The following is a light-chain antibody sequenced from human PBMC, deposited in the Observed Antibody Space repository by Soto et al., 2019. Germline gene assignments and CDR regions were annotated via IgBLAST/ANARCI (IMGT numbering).Light chain of an antibody. CDR2: EVI. CDR1: SSDIGGYNY. Sequence: QSALTQPASVSGSPRRSITISCTGTSSDIGGYNYVSWYQQYLDKAPKLIIYEVINRPSGASNRFSGSKSGNTASLTISGLQAEDEADYYCSSYTSSNTLVFGGGTKLTVL. CDR3: SSYTSSNTLV. J-gene: IGLJ2*01. V-gene: IGLV2-14*01.